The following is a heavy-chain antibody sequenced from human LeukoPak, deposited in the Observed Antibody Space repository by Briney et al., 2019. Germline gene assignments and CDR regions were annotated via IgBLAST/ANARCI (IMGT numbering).Heavy chain of an antibody. CDR2: SSTYNSDT. J-gene: IGHJ4*02. D-gene: IGHD2-2*01. CDR3: ARVIGYCSSTSCSDFGY. V-gene: IGHV1-18*01. CDR1: GYTFTSYS. Sequence: ASVKVSCKASGYTFTSYSISWVRQAPGQGLEWMGWSSTYNSDTNYAQNLQGRVTMTTDTSTSTAYMELRSLRSDDTAVYYCARVIGYCSSTSCSDFGYWGQGTLVTVSS.